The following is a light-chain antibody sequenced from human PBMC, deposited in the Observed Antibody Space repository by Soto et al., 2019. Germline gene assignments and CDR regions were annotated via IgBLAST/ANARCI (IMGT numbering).Light chain of an antibody. CDR3: QQYTTSSWT. J-gene: IGKJ1*01. CDR1: QSVGSSY. Sequence: EIVLTQSPATLSLSPGERATLSFRASQSVGSSYLAWYQQKPGQAPRVLIYGTSSRATGIPDRFSGSGSGTDFTLTISRLEPEDFAVYYCQQYTTSSWTFGQGTKVDI. CDR2: GTS. V-gene: IGKV3-20*01.